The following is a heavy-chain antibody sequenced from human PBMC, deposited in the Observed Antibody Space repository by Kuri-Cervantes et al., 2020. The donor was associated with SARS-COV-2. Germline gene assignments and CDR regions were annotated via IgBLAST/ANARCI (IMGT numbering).Heavy chain of an antibody. CDR3: ARSERHRVAVAGTSDNWFDP. CDR2: TYFRSKWYT. D-gene: IGHD6-19*01. V-gene: IGHV6-1*01. CDR1: GDRVSSNSAA. J-gene: IGHJ5*02. Sequence: SQTLSLTGAISGDRVSSNSAAWNWIRQSPSRGLEWLGRTYFRSKWYTDYVVSVKSRITINPDTSKNQFSLQLNSVTPEDTAVYYCARSERHRVAVAGTSDNWFDPWGQGTLVTVSS.